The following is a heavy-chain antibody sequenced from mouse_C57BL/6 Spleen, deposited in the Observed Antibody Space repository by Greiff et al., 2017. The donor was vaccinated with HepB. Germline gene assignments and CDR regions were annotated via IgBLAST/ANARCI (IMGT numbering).Heavy chain of an antibody. Sequence: EVKVVESGGGLVKPGGSLKLSCAASGFTFSSYAMSWVRQTPEKRLEWVANISDGGSYTYYPDNVKGRFTLSRDNAKNNLYLQKSHLKSEDTAMYYYARDDYYCNTYWGQGTLGTVSA. CDR2: ISDGGSYT. J-gene: IGHJ3*01. CDR3: ARDDYYCNTY. D-gene: IGHD1-1*01. CDR1: GFTFSSYA. V-gene: IGHV5-4*01.